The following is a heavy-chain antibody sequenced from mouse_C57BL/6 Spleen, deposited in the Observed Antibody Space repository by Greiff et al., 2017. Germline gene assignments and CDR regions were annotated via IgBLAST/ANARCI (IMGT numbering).Heavy chain of an antibody. V-gene: IGHV1-82*01. Sequence: QVQLKQSGPELVKPGASVKISCKASGYAFSSSWMNWVKQRPGKGLEWIGRIYPGDGDTNYNGKFKGKATLTADKSSSTAYMQRSSLTSEDSAVYFCARDHANYGLDYWGQGTTLTVSS. CDR2: IYPGDGDT. J-gene: IGHJ2*01. D-gene: IGHD1-1*01. CDR1: GYAFSSSW. CDR3: ARDHANYGLDY.